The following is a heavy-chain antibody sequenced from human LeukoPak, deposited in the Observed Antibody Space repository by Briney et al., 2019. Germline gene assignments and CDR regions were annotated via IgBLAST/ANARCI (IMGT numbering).Heavy chain of an antibody. D-gene: IGHD2-8*01. Sequence: SGGSLRLSCVASGVTFTTYWMSWVRQAPGKGLEGVANIQQNGGGKHYVDSVKGRFAISRDNAEKSLYLQMDNLRAEDTAVYYCATGGDLYCTTANCLPFDYWGQGTLVTVSS. V-gene: IGHV3-7*01. CDR3: ATGGDLYCTTANCLPFDY. CDR2: IQQNGGGK. CDR1: GVTFTTYW. J-gene: IGHJ4*02.